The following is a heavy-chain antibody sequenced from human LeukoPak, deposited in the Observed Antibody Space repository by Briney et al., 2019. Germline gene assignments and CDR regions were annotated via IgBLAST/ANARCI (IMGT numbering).Heavy chain of an antibody. CDR2: IYPGDSDT. Sequence: PGGSLKISCKGSGYSFTSYWIGWVRQMPGKGLEWMGIIYPGDSDTRYSPSFQGQVTISADKSISTAYLQWSSLKASDTAMYYCALGILGYCSGGSCYSVWGWFDPWGQGTLVTVS. CDR3: ALGILGYCSGGSCYSVWGWFDP. J-gene: IGHJ5*02. CDR1: GYSFTSYW. V-gene: IGHV5-51*01. D-gene: IGHD2-15*01.